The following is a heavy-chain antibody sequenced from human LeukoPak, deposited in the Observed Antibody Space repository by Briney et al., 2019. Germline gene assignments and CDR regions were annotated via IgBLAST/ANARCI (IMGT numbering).Heavy chain of an antibody. CDR2: ISSSSSYI. CDR1: GFTFSSYW. CDR3: ARGGIQVSGIDEFDY. V-gene: IGHV3-21*01. Sequence: PGGSLRLSCAASGFTFSSYWMSWVRQAPGKGLEWVSSISSSSSYIYYADSVKGRFTISRDNAKKSLYLQMNSLRAEDTAVYYCARGGIQVSGIDEFDYWGQGTLVTVSS. J-gene: IGHJ4*02. D-gene: IGHD5-18*01.